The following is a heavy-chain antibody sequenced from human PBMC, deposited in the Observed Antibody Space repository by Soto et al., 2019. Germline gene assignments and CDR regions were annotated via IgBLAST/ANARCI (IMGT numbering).Heavy chain of an antibody. CDR1: GFTFGDYA. CDR3: TRDLPYDYIWGSYRASFDY. Sequence: GGSLRLSCTASGFTFGDYAMSWFRQAPGKGLEWVGFIRSKAYGGTTEYAASVKGRFTISRDDSKSIAYLQMNSLKTEDTAVYYCTRDLPYDYIWGSYRASFDYWGQGTLVTVSS. J-gene: IGHJ4*02. CDR2: IRSKAYGGTT. D-gene: IGHD3-16*02. V-gene: IGHV3-49*03.